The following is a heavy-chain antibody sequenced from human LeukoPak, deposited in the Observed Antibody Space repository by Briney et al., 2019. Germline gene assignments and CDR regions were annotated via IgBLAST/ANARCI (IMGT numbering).Heavy chain of an antibody. V-gene: IGHV1-69*01. CDR2: IIPIFGTA. CDR3: ARESRVITFGGVIEIKLSL. D-gene: IGHD3-16*02. Sequence: SVKVSCKASGGTFSSYAISWVRQAPGRGLEWMGGIIPIFGTANYAQKFQGRVTITADESTSTAYMELSSLRSEDTAVYYCARESRVITFGGVIEIKLSLWGQGTLVTVSS. J-gene: IGHJ4*02. CDR1: GGTFSSYA.